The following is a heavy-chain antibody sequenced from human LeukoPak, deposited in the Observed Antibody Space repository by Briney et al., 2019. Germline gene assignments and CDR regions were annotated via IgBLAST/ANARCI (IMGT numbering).Heavy chain of an antibody. CDR2: ISGSGGST. D-gene: IGHD3-10*01. V-gene: IGHV3-23*01. CDR1: GFTFSSYA. CDR3: ANWIGYYGSGSRRDWFDP. J-gene: IGHJ5*02. Sequence: GGSLRLSCAASGFTFSSYAMSWVRQAPGKGLEWVSAISGSGGSTYYADSVKGRFTISRDNSKNTLYLQMNSLRAEDTAVYYCANWIGYYGSGSRRDWFDPWGQGTLVTVSS.